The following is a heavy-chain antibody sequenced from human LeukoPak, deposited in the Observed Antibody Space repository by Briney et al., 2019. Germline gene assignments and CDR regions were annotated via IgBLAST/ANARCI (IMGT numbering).Heavy chain of an antibody. J-gene: IGHJ4*02. Sequence: QTGGSLRLSCAASGFTFSSYWLSWVRQAPGKGLEWVASIKQDGTEKHYVDSVKGRFTISRDNAKNSLYLQMNSLRAEDTAVYYCARDWGPRFLPQTAFDYWGQGTLVTVSS. V-gene: IGHV3-7*01. CDR3: ARDWGPRFLPQTAFDY. CDR2: IKQDGTEK. D-gene: IGHD3-3*01. CDR1: GFTFSSYW.